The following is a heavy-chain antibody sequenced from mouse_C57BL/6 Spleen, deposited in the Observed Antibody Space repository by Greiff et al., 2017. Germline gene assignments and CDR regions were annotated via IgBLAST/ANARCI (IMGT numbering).Heavy chain of an antibody. V-gene: IGHV1-82*01. CDR3: AREEGGTWYFDS. J-gene: IGHJ2*01. Sequence: QVQLQQSGPELVKPGASVKISCKASGYAFSSSWMNWVKQRPGKGLGWIGRIYPGDGDTNYNGKFKGKATLTADKSSSTAYMQLSSLTSEDSAVYFGAREEGGTWYFDSWGQGTTLTVSS. D-gene: IGHD4-1*01. CDR1: GYAFSSSW. CDR2: IYPGDGDT.